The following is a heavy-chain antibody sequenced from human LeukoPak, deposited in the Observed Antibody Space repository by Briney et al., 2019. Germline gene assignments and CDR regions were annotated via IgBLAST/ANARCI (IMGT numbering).Heavy chain of an antibody. Sequence: GGSLRLSCAASGFTFSNAWMSWVRQAPGKGLEWVANIKQDGSEKYYVDSVKGRFTISRDNAKNSLYLQMNSLRAEDTAVYYCARVPYYYGSGSRGPFDYWGQGTLVTVSS. V-gene: IGHV3-7*01. CDR2: IKQDGSEK. CDR1: GFTFSNAW. CDR3: ARVPYYYGSGSRGPFDY. D-gene: IGHD3-10*01. J-gene: IGHJ4*02.